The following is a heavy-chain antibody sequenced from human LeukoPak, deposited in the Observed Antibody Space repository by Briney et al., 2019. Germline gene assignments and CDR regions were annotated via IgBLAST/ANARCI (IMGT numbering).Heavy chain of an antibody. V-gene: IGHV3-21*01. CDR2: ISSSSSYT. CDR1: GFTFRSYS. CDR3: ARVESSSWYFDY. J-gene: IGHJ4*02. D-gene: IGHD6-13*01. Sequence: GGSPRLSCAASGFTFRSYSMNWVRQAPGKGLEWVSSISSSSSYTYYADSVKGRFTISRDNAKNSLYLQMNSLRAEDTAVYYCARVESSSWYFDYWGQGTLVTVSS.